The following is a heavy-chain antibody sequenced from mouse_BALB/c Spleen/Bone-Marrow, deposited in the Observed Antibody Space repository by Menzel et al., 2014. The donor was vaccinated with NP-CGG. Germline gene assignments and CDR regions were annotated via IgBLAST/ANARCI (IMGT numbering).Heavy chain of an antibody. V-gene: IGHV1S56*01. J-gene: IGHJ4*01. CDR2: IYPGDGSS. Sequence: VKVVESGPELVKPGALVKISCKASGYTFTSYDINWVKQRPGQGLEWIGWIYPGDGSSKYNEKFKGKATLTADKSSSTAYLQLSSLTSENSAVYFCARAPSMDYWGQGTSVTVSS. CDR3: ARAPSMDY. CDR1: GYTFTSYD.